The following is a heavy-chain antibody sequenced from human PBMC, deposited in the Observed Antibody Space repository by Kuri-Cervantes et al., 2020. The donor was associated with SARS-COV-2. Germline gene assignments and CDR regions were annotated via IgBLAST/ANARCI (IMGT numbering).Heavy chain of an antibody. J-gene: IGHJ4*02. CDR2: ISGSGGST. CDR3: AKTTMVQGVIISGWIDY. Sequence: GGSLRLSCAAAGFTFSSYAMSWVRQAPGKGLEWVSAISGSGGSTYYADSVKSRFTISRDNSKNTLYLQMNSLRAEDTAVYYCAKTTMVQGVIISGWIDYWGQGTLVTVSS. D-gene: IGHD3-10*01. V-gene: IGHV3-23*01. CDR1: GFTFSSYA.